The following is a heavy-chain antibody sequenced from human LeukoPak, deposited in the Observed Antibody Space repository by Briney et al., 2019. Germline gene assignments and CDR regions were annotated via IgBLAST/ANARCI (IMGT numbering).Heavy chain of an antibody. CDR2: IYYSGST. V-gene: IGHV4-59*08. Sequence: KPSETLSLTCTVSGGSISSYYWSWIGQPPGKGLEGIGYIYYSGSTNYNPSLKSRVTISVDTSKNQFSLKLSSVTAADTAVYYCARHRGIAVAGYIIDYWGQGTLVTVSS. D-gene: IGHD6-19*01. CDR1: GGSISSYY. CDR3: ARHRGIAVAGYIIDY. J-gene: IGHJ4*02.